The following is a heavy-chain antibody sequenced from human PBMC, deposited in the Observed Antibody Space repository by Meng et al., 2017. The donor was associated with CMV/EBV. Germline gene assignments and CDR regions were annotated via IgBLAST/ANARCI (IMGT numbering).Heavy chain of an antibody. Sequence: LRESGPGLWKPSETLSLTCTVSGGSISSSSYYWGWIRQPPGKGLEWIGSIYYSGSTYYNPSLKSRVTISVDTSKNQFSLKLSSVTAADTAVYYCARDSAVAGVMDYWGQGTLVTVSS. CDR2: IYYSGST. V-gene: IGHV4-39*07. D-gene: IGHD6-19*01. CDR3: ARDSAVAGVMDY. CDR1: GGSISSSSYY. J-gene: IGHJ4*02.